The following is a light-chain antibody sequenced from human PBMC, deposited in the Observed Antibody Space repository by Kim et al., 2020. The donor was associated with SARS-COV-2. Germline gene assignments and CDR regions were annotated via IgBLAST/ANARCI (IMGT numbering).Light chain of an antibody. V-gene: IGKV1-27*01. CDR3: QKYSSALGIT. CDR1: QGISNY. CDR2: AAS. J-gene: IGKJ3*01. Sequence: DIQMTQSPSSLSASVGDRVTITCRASQGISNYLAWYQQKPGKVPKLLMYAASTLQSGVPSRFSGSGSGTDFTLTISSLQPEDVATYYCQKYSSALGITFGPGTKVDIK.